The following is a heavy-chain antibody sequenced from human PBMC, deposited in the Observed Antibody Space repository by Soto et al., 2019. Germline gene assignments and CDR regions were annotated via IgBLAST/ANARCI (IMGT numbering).Heavy chain of an antibody. Sequence: VSGGTSRGDGYAWSWIRQPPGKGLEWIGYIYHSGSTYYNSSLKSRVTISVDRSKNQFSLKLSSVTAADTAVYYCARIPSPWGQGTLVTVSS. J-gene: IGHJ5*02. CDR2: IYHSGST. CDR3: ARIPSP. D-gene: IGHD2-21*01. V-gene: IGHV4-30-2*01. CDR1: GGTSRGDGYA.